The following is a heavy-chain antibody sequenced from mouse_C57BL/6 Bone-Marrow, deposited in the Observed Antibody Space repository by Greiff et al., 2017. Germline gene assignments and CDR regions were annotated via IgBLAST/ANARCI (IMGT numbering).Heavy chain of an antibody. CDR1: GYTFTSYW. J-gene: IGHJ2*01. CDR2: INPSNGGT. D-gene: IGHD1-1*01. V-gene: IGHV1-53*01. CDR3: ARGRIPVGGESDY. Sequence: VQLQQPGTELVKPGASVKLSCKASGYTFTSYWMHWVKQRPGQGLEWIGNINPSNGGTNYNETFKSKATLTVDKSSSTAYMQLSSLTAEDSAVYDCARGRIPVGGESDYWGQGTTLTVSS.